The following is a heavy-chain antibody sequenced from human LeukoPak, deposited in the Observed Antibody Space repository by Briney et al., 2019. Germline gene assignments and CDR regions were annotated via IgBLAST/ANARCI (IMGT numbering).Heavy chain of an antibody. V-gene: IGHV3-23*01. CDR1: GFTFSNYA. D-gene: IGHD6-13*01. CDR2: ISDSGDST. J-gene: IGHJ4*02. Sequence: GGSLRLSCAASGFTFSNYAMNWVRQAPGKGLEWVSVISDSGDSTYYADSVKGRFTISRDNSKSTLYLQMNSLRADDTAVYYCAKSRVAAAGSGFFDYWGQGTLVTVSS. CDR3: AKSRVAAAGSGFFDY.